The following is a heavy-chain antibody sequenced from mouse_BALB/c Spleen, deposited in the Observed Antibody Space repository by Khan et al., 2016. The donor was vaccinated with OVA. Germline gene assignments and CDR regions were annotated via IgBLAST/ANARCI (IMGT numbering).Heavy chain of an antibody. CDR3: VREGAYERSDGGFAY. CDR1: GYTFTTYT. D-gene: IGHD2-14*01. J-gene: IGHJ3*01. CDR2: IIPSNDYT. V-gene: IGHV1-4*01. Sequence: QVQLKQSGAELARPGASVKMSCKASGYTFTTYTIHWVKQRPGQGLEWIGYIIPSNDYTNYNQKFKDRATLTAENSSSTAYMPLSSLTSEDSAVYYWVREGAYERSDGGFAYWGQGTLVTVSA.